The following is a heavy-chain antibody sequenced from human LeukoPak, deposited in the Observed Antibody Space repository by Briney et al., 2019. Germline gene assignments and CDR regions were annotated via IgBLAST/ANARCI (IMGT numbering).Heavy chain of an antibody. J-gene: IGHJ6*03. CDR1: GGSISSSSYY. CDR2: IYYSGST. V-gene: IGHV4-39*07. D-gene: IGHD3-3*01. CDR3: ARDRYDFWSGYSNYYYYYMGV. Sequence: SETLSLTCTVSGGSISSSSYYWGWIRQPPGKGLEWIGSIYYSGSTYYNPSLKSRVTISVDTSKNQFSLKLSSVTAADTAVYYCARDRYDFWSGYSNYYYYYMGVWGKGTTVTVSS.